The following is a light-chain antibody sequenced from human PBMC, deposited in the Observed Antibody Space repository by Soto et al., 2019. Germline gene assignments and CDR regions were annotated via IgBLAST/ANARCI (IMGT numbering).Light chain of an antibody. CDR2: EVS. V-gene: IGLV2-14*03. CDR1: SSDVGAYDF. J-gene: IGLJ1*01. CDR3: SSYTTSSTRV. Sequence: QSVLAQPASVSGSPGQSITISCTGTSSDVGAYDFVSWYQQHPDKAPKLMIYEVSNRPSGVSYRFSGSKSVNTATLTISGLQAEDGADYYCSSYTTSSTRVFGPGTKVPVL.